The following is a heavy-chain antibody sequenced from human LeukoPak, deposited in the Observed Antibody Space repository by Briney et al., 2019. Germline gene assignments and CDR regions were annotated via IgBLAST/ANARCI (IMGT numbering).Heavy chain of an antibody. CDR3: ARLAARQILGYYGMDV. J-gene: IGHJ6*02. CDR1: GFTFSRYW. Sequence: GGSLTLSCVAPGFTFSRYWMHWVRHVPGKGLVWVSRIRSDGGDTTYADFVQGRFTISRDNVKNMLYLQMNSLRAEDTAVYYCARLAARQILGYYGMDVWGQGTTVTVSS. CDR2: IRSDGGDT. D-gene: IGHD6-6*01. V-gene: IGHV3-74*01.